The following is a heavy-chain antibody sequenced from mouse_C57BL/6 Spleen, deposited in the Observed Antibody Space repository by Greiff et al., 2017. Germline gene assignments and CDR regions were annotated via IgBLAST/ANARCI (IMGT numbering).Heavy chain of an antibody. D-gene: IGHD2-1*01. J-gene: IGHJ4*01. CDR1: GYTFTDYN. V-gene: IGHV1-18*01. CDR2: INPNNGGT. CDR3: ARSYGNYEDYAMDY. Sequence: VQLQQSGPELVKPGASVKIPCKASGYTFTDYNMDWVKQSHGKSLEWIGDINPNNGGTIYNQKFKGKAKLTVDKSSSTAYMELRSLTSEDTAVYYCARSYGNYEDYAMDYWGQGTSVTVSS.